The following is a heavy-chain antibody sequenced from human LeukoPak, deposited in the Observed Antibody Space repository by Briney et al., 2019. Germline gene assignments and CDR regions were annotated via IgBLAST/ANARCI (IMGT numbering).Heavy chain of an antibody. CDR2: FSATDGSA. CDR3: ARARIAAAGTGAFDV. V-gene: IGHV3-23*01. Sequence: GGSLRLSCAASGFSVSNYGMTWVRQAPGKGLERVSAFSATDGSAQYAESVKGRFTISRDNSKNSPYLQLNSLWDDDTAVYYCARARIAAAGTGAFDVWGQGTMVTVSS. J-gene: IGHJ3*01. CDR1: GFSVSNYG. D-gene: IGHD6-13*01.